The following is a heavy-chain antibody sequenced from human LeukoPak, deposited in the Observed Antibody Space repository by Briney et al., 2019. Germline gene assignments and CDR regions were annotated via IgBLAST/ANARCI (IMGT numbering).Heavy chain of an antibody. J-gene: IGHJ4*02. CDR3: ARSGLSRFDY. Sequence: GESLRLSCTVSGLTLSSYEMSWVSQAPGKGLEWVSALSGRGGSTYYAGSVKGRFTISRDNPKNTLFLQMNSLRAEDTAIYYCARSGLSRFDYWGQGTLVTVSS. D-gene: IGHD4/OR15-4a*01. V-gene: IGHV3-23*01. CDR1: GLTLSSYE. CDR2: LSGRGGST.